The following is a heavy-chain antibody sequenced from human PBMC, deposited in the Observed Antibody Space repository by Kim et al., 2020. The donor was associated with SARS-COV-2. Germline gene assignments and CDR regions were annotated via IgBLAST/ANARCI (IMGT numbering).Heavy chain of an antibody. J-gene: IGHJ4*02. Sequence: SVKGRFTISRDNAKNSLYLQMNSLRAEDTAVYYCARAPRGYYDSSGYYDYWGQGTLVTVSS. CDR3: ARAPRGYYDSSGYYDY. D-gene: IGHD3-22*01. V-gene: IGHV3-11*05.